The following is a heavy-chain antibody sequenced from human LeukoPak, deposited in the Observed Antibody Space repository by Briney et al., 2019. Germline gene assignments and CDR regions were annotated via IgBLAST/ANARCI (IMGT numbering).Heavy chain of an antibody. D-gene: IGHD6-19*01. J-gene: IGHJ4*02. CDR3: ARSSGWKYNIDY. V-gene: IGHV1-2*02. Sequence: ASVKVSCKASGYTFNGYYKHCVRQAPGQGLEWMGCIDPNSGGTNYAQKFQGRVTMTRDTSISTAYMELSRLRSDDTAMYYYARSSGWKYNIDYWGQGTLVTVSS. CDR1: GYTFNGYY. CDR2: IDPNSGGT.